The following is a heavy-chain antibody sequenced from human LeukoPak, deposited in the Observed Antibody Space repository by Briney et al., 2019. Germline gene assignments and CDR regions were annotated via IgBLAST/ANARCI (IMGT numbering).Heavy chain of an antibody. CDR2: ISYDGFNK. V-gene: IGHV3-30-3*01. Sequence: PGGSLRLSCTASGFTFSYYTIHWVSQAPGKGLEWVALISYDGFNKYYADSVKGRFTISRDNSKNTLYLQMNSLRPEDTAVYYCARDGGGSGDNFLYYFDYWGQGTLVTVSS. CDR3: ARDGGGSGDNFLYYFDY. CDR1: GFTFSYYT. J-gene: IGHJ4*02. D-gene: IGHD5-24*01.